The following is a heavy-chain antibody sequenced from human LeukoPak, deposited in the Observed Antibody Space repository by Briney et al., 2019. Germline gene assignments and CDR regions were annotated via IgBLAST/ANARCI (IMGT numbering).Heavy chain of an antibody. D-gene: IGHD3-10*01. CDR1: GFTFSDYY. CDR3: ARDFYFSPGLGMFFDN. CDR2: ITGNGRNT. J-gene: IGHJ4*02. Sequence: HPGGSLRLSCAASGFTFSDYYMSWIRQAPGKGLEWVSAITGNGRNTYYLDSVKGLFIISRDNSDNTLYLQMSGLRAEDTAVYYCARDFYFSPGLGMFFDNWGQGTLVTVSS. V-gene: IGHV3-23*01.